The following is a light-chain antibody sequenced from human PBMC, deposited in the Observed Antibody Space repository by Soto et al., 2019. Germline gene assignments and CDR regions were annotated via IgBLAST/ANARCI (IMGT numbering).Light chain of an antibody. CDR2: EVS. CDR3: SSHAGNNNYV. V-gene: IGLV2-8*01. J-gene: IGLJ1*01. Sequence: QSALTHPPSASGSVGQSVTISCTGTSSDVGAYNYVSWYQQHPGKAPKLMIYEVSKRPSGVPDRFSGSKSGYTASLTVSGFQAEDEADYYCSSHAGNNNYVFGTGTKVTV. CDR1: SSDVGAYNY.